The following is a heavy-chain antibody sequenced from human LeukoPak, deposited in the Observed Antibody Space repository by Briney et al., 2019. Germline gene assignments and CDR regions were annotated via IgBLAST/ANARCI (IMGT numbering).Heavy chain of an antibody. CDR1: GFTFSSYE. Sequence: PGGSLRLSCAASGFTFSSYEMNWVRQAPGKGLEWVSYISSSGSTIYYADSVKGRFTISRDNAKNSLYLQMNSLRAEDTAVYYCASGRGIAAAGYLFDYWGQGTLVTVSS. V-gene: IGHV3-48*03. CDR2: ISSSGSTI. CDR3: ASGRGIAAAGYLFDY. J-gene: IGHJ4*02. D-gene: IGHD6-13*01.